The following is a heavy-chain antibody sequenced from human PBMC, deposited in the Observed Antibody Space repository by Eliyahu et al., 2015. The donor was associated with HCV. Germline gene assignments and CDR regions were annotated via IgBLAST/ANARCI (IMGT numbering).Heavy chain of an antibody. CDR3: AKEAVQLWLHLDY. Sequence: QVQLVESGGGVVQPGRSLRLPXAASGFTFSSYGMHWVRQAPGKGLEWVAVISYDGSNKYYADSVKGRFTISRDNSKNTLYLQMNSLRAEDTAVYYCAKEAVQLWLHLDYWGQGTLVTVSS. CDR1: GFTFSSYG. CDR2: ISYDGSNK. J-gene: IGHJ4*02. D-gene: IGHD5-18*01. V-gene: IGHV3-30*18.